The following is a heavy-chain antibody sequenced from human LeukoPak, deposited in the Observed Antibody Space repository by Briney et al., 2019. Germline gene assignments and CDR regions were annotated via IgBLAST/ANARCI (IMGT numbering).Heavy chain of an antibody. D-gene: IGHD1-26*01. CDR2: IYYSGSA. CDR3: ARERAVIVGAPDAFDI. CDR1: GGSISSHY. V-gene: IGHV4-59*11. Sequence: SETLSLTCTVSGGSISSHYWSWIRQPPGKGLEGIGYIYYSGSANYNPSLKSRVTMSLDMSKNQFSLKLNSVTAADTAVYYCARERAVIVGAPDAFDIWGQGTRVTVSS. J-gene: IGHJ3*02.